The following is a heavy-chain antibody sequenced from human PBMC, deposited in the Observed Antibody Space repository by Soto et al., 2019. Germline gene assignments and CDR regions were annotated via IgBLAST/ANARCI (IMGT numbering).Heavy chain of an antibody. CDR2: INPSGGRT. Sequence: ASVKVSCKASGYTFTTYSMHWVRQTPGHGLEWMGVINPSGGRTSYAQKFQGRVTMTRDTSTSTVHMELSNLRSEDTAVYYCAADSPGSSGYYYGYWGQGTLVTVSS. J-gene: IGHJ4*02. V-gene: IGHV1-46*01. D-gene: IGHD3-22*01. CDR3: AADSPGSSGYYYGY. CDR1: GYTFTTYS.